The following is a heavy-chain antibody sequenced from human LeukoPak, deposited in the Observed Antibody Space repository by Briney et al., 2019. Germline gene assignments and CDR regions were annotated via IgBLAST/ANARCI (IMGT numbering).Heavy chain of an antibody. CDR1: GFTFSDQY. CDR2: SSSSSSYT. V-gene: IGHV3-11*06. Sequence: PGGSLRLSCAASGFTFSDQYMSWIRQAPGKGLEWVSYSSSSSSYTNYADSVKGRFTISRDNAKNSLYLQMNSLRAEDTAVYYCARDFGSGWYGYFQHWGQGTLVIVSS. D-gene: IGHD6-19*01. J-gene: IGHJ1*01. CDR3: ARDFGSGWYGYFQH.